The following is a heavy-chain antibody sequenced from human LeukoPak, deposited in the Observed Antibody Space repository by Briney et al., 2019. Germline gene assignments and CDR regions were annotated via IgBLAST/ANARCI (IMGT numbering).Heavy chain of an antibody. CDR2: IYYSGST. J-gene: IGHJ5*02. Sequence: SETLSLTCTVSGGSISSGDYSWSWIRQPPGKGLEWIGYIYYSGSTYYNPSLKSRVTISVDTSKNQFSLKLSSVTAADTAVYYCARGGSRAVYGSGSTWGQGTLVTVSS. V-gene: IGHV4-30-4*01. CDR1: GGSISSGDYS. D-gene: IGHD3-10*01. CDR3: ARGGSRAVYGSGST.